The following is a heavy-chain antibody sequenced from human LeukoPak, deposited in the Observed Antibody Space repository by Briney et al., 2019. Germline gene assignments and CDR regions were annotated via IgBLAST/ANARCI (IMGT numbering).Heavy chain of an antibody. CDR1: GGSISTYY. Sequence: SETLSLTCTVSGGSISTYYWTWIRQPPGKGLEWIGYIYYSGNTNYNPSLSSRVTISLDTSKSQFSLMLRSLTAADTAMYYCARRYTASPGERFDYWGQGILVTVPS. CDR2: IYYSGNT. CDR3: ARRYTASPGERFDY. V-gene: IGHV4-59*08. D-gene: IGHD2-2*02. J-gene: IGHJ4*02.